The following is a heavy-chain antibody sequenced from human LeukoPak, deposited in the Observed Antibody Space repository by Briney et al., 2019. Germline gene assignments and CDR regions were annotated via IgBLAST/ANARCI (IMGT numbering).Heavy chain of an antibody. CDR2: INPNSGGT. V-gene: IGHV1-2*06. J-gene: IGHJ5*02. CDR1: GYTFTGYY. Sequence: ASVKVSCKASGYTFTGYYMHWVRQAPGQGLEWMGRINPNSGGTNYAQKFQGRATMTRDTSISTAYMELSRLRSEDTAVYYCVRDAEGAAISVNYWFDPWGQGTLVTVSS. CDR3: VRDAEGAAISVNYWFDP. D-gene: IGHD2-2*02.